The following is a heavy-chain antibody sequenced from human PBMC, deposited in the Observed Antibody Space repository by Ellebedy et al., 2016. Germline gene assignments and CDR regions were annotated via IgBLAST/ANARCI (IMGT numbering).Heavy chain of an antibody. V-gene: IGHV3-7*04. CDR3: ARGAYTSGWYPDYFDF. Sequence: GESLKISCKVSGYSFITYWMSWVRQAPGKGLEWVANIKQDGSDQYYVDSVKGRFTMSRDNAKNSLYLQMNSLGAEDTAVYYCARGAYTSGWYPDYFDFWGQGTLVTVSS. CDR1: GYSFITYW. J-gene: IGHJ4*02. CDR2: IKQDGSDQ. D-gene: IGHD6-19*01.